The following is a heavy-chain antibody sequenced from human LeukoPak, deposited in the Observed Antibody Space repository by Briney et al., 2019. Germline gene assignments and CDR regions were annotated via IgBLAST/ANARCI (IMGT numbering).Heavy chain of an antibody. D-gene: IGHD3-16*01. CDR2: IYYSGST. CDR3: VRGSTLRHYQY. CDR1: GGSISSSTYY. V-gene: IGHV4-39*01. Sequence: SETLSLTCTVSGGSISSSTYYWGWIRRLPGKGLEWIGSIYYSGSTYYNPSLKSRVTVSVDTSKNQFSLNLSSVTAADTAVYYCVRGSTLRHYQYWGQGTLVTVSS. J-gene: IGHJ4*02.